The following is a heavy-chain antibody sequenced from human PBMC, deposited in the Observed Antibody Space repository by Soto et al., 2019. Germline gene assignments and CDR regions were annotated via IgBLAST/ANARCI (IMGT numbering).Heavy chain of an antibody. CDR3: ARGKLLMVYAHYGMDV. V-gene: IGHV1-18*01. CDR1: GNTFTSYG. D-gene: IGHD2-8*01. Sequence: GGSLQASCKASGNTFTSYGISWVRQAPGQGLEWMGWISAYNGNTNYAQKLQGRVTTTTDTSTSTAYMELRSLRSDDTAVYYCARGKLLMVYAHYGMDVWGQGTTVTVS. J-gene: IGHJ6*02. CDR2: ISAYNGNT.